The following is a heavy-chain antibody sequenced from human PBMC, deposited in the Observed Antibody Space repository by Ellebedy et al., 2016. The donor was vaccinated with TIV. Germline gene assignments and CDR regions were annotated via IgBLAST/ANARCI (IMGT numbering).Heavy chain of an antibody. J-gene: IGHJ3*02. D-gene: IGHD5-24*01. CDR2: SIPILAIA. CDR3: ATERHVEMATILTDAFDI. CDR1: GYTFTSYG. V-gene: IGHV1-69*10. Sequence: AASVKVSCKASGYTFTSYGIRWVRQAPGQGLEWMGRSIPILAIADYAQKFQGRVTITADKSTSTAYLELSSLRSEDTAVYYCATERHVEMATILTDAFDIWGQGTMVTVSS.